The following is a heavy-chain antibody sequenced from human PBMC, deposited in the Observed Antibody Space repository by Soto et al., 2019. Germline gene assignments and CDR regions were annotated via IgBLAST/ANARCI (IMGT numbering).Heavy chain of an antibody. CDR2: INAGNGNT. D-gene: IGHD4-17*01. V-gene: IGHV1-3*01. CDR3: ARGAPTTVNTWDY. J-gene: IGHJ4*02. Sequence: ASVKVSCKASGYTFTSYAMHWVRQAPGQRLEWMGWINAGNGNTKYSQKFQGRVTITRDTSASTAYMELSSLRSEDTAVYYCARGAPTTVNTWDYWGQGTLVTVS. CDR1: GYTFTSYA.